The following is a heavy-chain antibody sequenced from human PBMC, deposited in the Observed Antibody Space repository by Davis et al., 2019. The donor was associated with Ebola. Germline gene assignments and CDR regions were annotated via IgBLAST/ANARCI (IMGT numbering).Heavy chain of an antibody. D-gene: IGHD4-17*01. CDR3: ARGNYGDYIVLYYYNMDV. V-gene: IGHV4-4*02. Sequence: SETLSLTCAVSGDSIGSRNWWSWVRQLPGKGLEWIGEIYHGGNTNYNPSLKSRVTMSVDTSKNQFSLKLSSVTAADTAVYYCARGNYGDYIVLYYYNMDVWGQGTTVTVSS. J-gene: IGHJ6*02. CDR1: GDSIGSRNW. CDR2: IYHGGNT.